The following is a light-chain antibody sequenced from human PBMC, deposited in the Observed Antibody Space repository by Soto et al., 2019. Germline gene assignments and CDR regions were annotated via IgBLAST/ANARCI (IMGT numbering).Light chain of an antibody. J-gene: IGLJ1*01. Sequence: ALTQPPSASGSPGQSVTISCTGTSSDVGGYNYVSWYQQHPGKAPKLMIFEVSKRPSGVPDRFSGSKSGNTASLTVSGLQAEDEADYYCSSYAGGNEVFGTGTKVTVL. V-gene: IGLV2-8*01. CDR2: EVS. CDR3: SSYAGGNEV. CDR1: SSDVGGYNY.